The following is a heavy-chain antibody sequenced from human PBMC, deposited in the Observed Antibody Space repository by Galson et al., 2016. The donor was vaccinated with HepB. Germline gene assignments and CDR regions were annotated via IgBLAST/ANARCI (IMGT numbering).Heavy chain of an antibody. CDR2: INTDGSET. J-gene: IGHJ4*02. Sequence: SLRLSCAASGFSFNNYAMGWVRQTPGKGLVRVSRINTDGSETNYADSVKGRFTISRDNAKNTVYLQMSGLRAEDTAVYYCAKEISVAGVNGLPSDYWGQGTLVTVSS. CDR1: GFSFNNYA. D-gene: IGHD6-19*01. CDR3: AKEISVAGVNGLPSDY. V-gene: IGHV3-74*01.